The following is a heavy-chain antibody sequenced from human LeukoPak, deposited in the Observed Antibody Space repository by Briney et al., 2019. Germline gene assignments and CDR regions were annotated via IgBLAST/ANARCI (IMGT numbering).Heavy chain of an antibody. D-gene: IGHD2-2*01. J-gene: IGHJ6*02. CDR1: GFTFSSYW. V-gene: IGHV3-7*01. Sequence: GGSLRLSCAASGFTFSSYWMSWVRQAPGKGLEGVANIKQDGSEKYYVDSVKGLFTISRDKAKNSLYLQMNSLRAEDTAVYYCASLAWGYCSSTSCYGGFHYYGMDVWGQGTTVTVSS. CDR2: IKQDGSEK. CDR3: ASLAWGYCSSTSCYGGFHYYGMDV.